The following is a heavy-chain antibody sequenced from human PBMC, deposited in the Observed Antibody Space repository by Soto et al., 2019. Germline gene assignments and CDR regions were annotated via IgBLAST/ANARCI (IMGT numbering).Heavy chain of an antibody. J-gene: IGHJ3*01. CDR3: ARSALPYAFDV. CDR2: ISGDGDCA. V-gene: IGHV3-23*01. Sequence: GGSLRLSCAASGFTFSSYSMSWVRQAPGKGLEWVSDISGDGDCADYADSVKGRFTISRDNSKNTLFLQMNSLRAEDTAVYYCARSALPYAFDVWGRGTMVTVSS. D-gene: IGHD3-3*01. CDR1: GFTFSSYS.